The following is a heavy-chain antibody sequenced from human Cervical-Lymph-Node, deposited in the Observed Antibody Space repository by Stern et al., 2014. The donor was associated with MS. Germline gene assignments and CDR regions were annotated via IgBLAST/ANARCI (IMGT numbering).Heavy chain of an antibody. D-gene: IGHD1-1*01. V-gene: IGHV5-51*03. CDR3: ARRGHGYMGIDY. CDR1: GYRFTNNW. CDR2: IYPGDSET. J-gene: IGHJ4*02. Sequence: VQLGQSGAEVKKPGESLRISCEVSGYRFTNNWIGWVRQMPGKGLEWMGIIYPGDSETRSSLSCQGQVTILVDKSNTTTYLQWSSLKASATAIYYCARRGHGYMGIDYWGQGTLVTVSS.